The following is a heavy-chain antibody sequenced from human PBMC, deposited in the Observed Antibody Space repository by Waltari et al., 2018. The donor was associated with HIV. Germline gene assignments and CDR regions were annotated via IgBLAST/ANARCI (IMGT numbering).Heavy chain of an antibody. J-gene: IGHJ4*02. CDR3: TRGNIWGSYRYFDY. CDR1: GYPFINYN. CDR2: ITRYTANT. D-gene: IGHD3-16*02. V-gene: IGHV1-18*01. Sequence: QIRLFQSDHAVRKPGASVTLSCKPSGYPFINYNVTWVRQSLGQRLDWMGGITRYTANTNYTRESQGRVTLTTDAAAATAYLELRDLRPDDTAMYFCTRGNIWGSYRYFDYWGPGTLVTVS.